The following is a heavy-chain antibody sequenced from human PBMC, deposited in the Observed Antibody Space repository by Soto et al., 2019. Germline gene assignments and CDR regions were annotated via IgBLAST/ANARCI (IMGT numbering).Heavy chain of an antibody. D-gene: IGHD6-19*01. J-gene: IGHJ4*02. CDR1: GGSFSGYY. CDR3: ARGRVSSGWYRDY. V-gene: IGHV4-34*01. CDR2: INHSGST. Sequence: NPSETLSLTCAVYGGSFSGYYWSWIRQPPGKGLEWIGEINHSGSTNYNPSLKSRVTISVDTSNNHFSLKLSSVTAADTAVYYCARGRVSSGWYRDYWGQGTLVTVSS.